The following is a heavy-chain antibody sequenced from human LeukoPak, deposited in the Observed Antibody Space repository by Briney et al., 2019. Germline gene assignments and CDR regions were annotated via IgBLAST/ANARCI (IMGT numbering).Heavy chain of an antibody. Sequence: KPGGSLRLSCAASGCTFSSYRMNWVPRAPGKGVEGVSSISSSRSDITYAHSVKGRFTISRDKAKNSLYLQMNSLRAEDTAVYYCARDQLVGNAFDIWGQGTMVTVSS. J-gene: IGHJ3*02. D-gene: IGHD1-26*01. CDR2: ISSSRSDI. V-gene: IGHV3-21*01. CDR1: GCTFSSYR. CDR3: ARDQLVGNAFDI.